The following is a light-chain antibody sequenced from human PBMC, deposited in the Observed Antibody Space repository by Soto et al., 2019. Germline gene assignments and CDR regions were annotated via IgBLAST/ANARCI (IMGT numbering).Light chain of an antibody. Sequence: EIVLTQSPGTLSLSPGERATLSCRASQSVSSSYLAWYQQKPGQAPRLLIYGASSRATGIPDRFSGSGSGTDFTLTSSRLEPDDFAVYYCQQFMGTFGQGTKLEIK. V-gene: IGKV3-20*01. CDR1: QSVSSSY. CDR3: QQFMGT. CDR2: GAS. J-gene: IGKJ2*02.